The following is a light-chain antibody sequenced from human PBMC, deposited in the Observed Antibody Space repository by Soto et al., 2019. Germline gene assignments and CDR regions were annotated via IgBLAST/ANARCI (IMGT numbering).Light chain of an antibody. Sequence: EIVLTQSPGTLSLSPGERATLSCRASERVSSNFLAWYQQRPGQAPGRVTHAASNRATGIPARFSGRGSGTDFTPTISGPEPDYFAVSYCQPYGSSPPSYGHGTKVDVK. CDR3: QPYGSSPPS. CDR1: ERVSSNF. CDR2: AAS. J-gene: IGKJ1*01. V-gene: IGKV3-20*01.